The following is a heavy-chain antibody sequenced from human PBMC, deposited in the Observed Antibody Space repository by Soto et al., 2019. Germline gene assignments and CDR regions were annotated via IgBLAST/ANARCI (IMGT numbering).Heavy chain of an antibody. CDR1: GFTFNNYG. CDR2: IWNDGNGY. V-gene: IGHV3-33*01. D-gene: IGHD2-15*01. J-gene: IGHJ6*02. Sequence: QVQLVESGGGVVQPGRSLRLSCAASGFTFNNYGMHWVRQAPGKGLEWVAVIWNDGNGYYYANSVKGRFTISRDNSKNTLYLQMRSLRAEERAVYYYARRQIFPPTRGAATARGGMNVWGQGTTVTVSS. CDR3: ARRQIFPPTRGAATARGGMNV.